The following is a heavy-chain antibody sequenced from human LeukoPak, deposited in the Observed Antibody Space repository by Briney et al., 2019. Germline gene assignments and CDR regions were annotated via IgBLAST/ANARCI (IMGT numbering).Heavy chain of an antibody. V-gene: IGHV1-46*01. CDR1: RYTFTSYY. D-gene: IGHD1-1*01. CDR2: IYPSGGST. J-gene: IGHJ3*02. CDR3: ARPSTTGTTGGAFDI. Sequence: ASVKVSCKHSRYTFTSYYMHWVRQAPRPRLEWMGMIYPSGGSTSYALKFEGRVTMTRDTSTITVYMELSSLRSEDTAVYYCARPSTTGTTGGAFDIWGQGTMVTVSS.